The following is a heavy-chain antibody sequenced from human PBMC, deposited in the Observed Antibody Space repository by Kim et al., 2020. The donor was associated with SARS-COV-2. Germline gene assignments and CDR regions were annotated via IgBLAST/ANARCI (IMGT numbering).Heavy chain of an antibody. CDR2: ISYDGSNK. J-gene: IGHJ6*02. D-gene: IGHD6-13*01. V-gene: IGHV3-30*18. CDR1: GFTFSSYG. CDR3: AKEGIAAAGTLGMDV. Sequence: GGSLRLSCAASGFTFSSYGMHWVRQAPGKGLEWVAVISYDGSNKYYADSVKGRFTISRDNSKNTLYLQMNSLRAEDTAVYYCAKEGIAAAGTLGMDVWGQGTTVTVSS.